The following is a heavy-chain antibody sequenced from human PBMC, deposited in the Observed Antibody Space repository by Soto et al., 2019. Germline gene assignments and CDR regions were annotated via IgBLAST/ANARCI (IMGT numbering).Heavy chain of an antibody. CDR1: GESFSGYY. CDR3: AREEIVVVPAAIRAPFHYYYYGMDV. D-gene: IGHD2-2*02. CDR2: IYTSGST. J-gene: IGHJ6*02. V-gene: IGHV4-4*07. Sequence: SETLSLTCAVYGESFSGYYWSWIRQPAGKGLEWIGRIYTSGSTNYNPSLKSRVTMSVDTSKNQFSLKLSSVTAAETAVYYCAREEIVVVPAAIRAPFHYYYYGMDVWGQGTTVTVSS.